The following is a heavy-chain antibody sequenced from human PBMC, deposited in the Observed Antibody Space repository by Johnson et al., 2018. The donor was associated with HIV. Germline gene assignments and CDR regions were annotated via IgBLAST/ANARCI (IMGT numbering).Heavy chain of an antibody. CDR3: AKEGADYNFWSGYSSNAFDI. CDR2: ISGSGGST. Sequence: VQLVESGGGLVQPGGSLRLSCAASGFTFSSYAMSWVRQAPGKGLEWVSAISGSGGSTYYADSVKGRFTIYRDNSKNTLYLQMNSLRAEDTAVYYCAKEGADYNFWSGYSSNAFDIWGQGTMVTVSS. J-gene: IGHJ3*02. V-gene: IGHV3-23*04. D-gene: IGHD3-3*01. CDR1: GFTFSSYA.